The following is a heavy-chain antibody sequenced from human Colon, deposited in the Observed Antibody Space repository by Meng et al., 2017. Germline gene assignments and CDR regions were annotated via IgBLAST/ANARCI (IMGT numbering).Heavy chain of an antibody. V-gene: IGHV4-59*01. D-gene: IGHD6-19*01. CDR1: GGSISSYY. CDR2: IYYSGST. CDR3: AREEVAGIFDY. Sequence: GSLRLSCTVSGGSISSYYWSWIRQPPGKGLEWIGYIYYSGSTNYHPSLKSRVTISVDTSKNQFYLKLSSVTAADTDVYYCAREEVAGIFDYWGQGTLVTVSS. J-gene: IGHJ4*02.